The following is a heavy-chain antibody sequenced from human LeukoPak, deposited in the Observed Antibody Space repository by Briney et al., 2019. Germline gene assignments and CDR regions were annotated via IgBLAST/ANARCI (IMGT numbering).Heavy chain of an antibody. J-gene: IGHJ1*01. CDR3: ARALYYDSSGYYSSSYYYFQH. D-gene: IGHD3-22*01. CDR2: INPNSGGT. Sequence: ASVKVSCKASGYTFTSYYLHWVRQAPGQGPEWMGWINPNSGGTNYAQKFQGRVTMTRDTSISTAYMELNRLRSDDTAEYYCARALYYDSSGYYSSSYYYFQHWGQGTLVTVSS. CDR1: GYTFTSYY. V-gene: IGHV1-2*02.